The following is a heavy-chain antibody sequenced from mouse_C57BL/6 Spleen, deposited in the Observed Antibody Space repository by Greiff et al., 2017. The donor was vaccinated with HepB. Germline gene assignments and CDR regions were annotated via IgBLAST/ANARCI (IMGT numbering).Heavy chain of an antibody. CDR2: ISYSGST. CDR1: GYSITSGYD. CDR3: ARGRTLGAMDY. Sequence: ESGPGMVKPSQSLSLTCTVTGYSITSGYDWHWIRHFPGNKLEWMGYISYSGSTNYNPSLKSRISITHDTSKNHFFLKLNSVTTEDTATYYCARGRTLGAMDYWGQGTSVTVSS. D-gene: IGHD4-1*01. J-gene: IGHJ4*01. V-gene: IGHV3-1*01.